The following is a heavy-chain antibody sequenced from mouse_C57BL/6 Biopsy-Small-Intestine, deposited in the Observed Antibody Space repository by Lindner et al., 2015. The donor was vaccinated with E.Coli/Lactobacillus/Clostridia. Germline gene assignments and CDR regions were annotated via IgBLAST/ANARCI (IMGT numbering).Heavy chain of an antibody. CDR3: ARGSVYGSSPYFDY. J-gene: IGHJ2*01. CDR2: IYPGSGNT. CDR1: GYTFTDYY. D-gene: IGHD1-1*01. V-gene: IGHV1-84*01. Sequence: VQLQESGPELVKPGASVKISCKASGYTFTDYYINWVKQRPGQGLEWIGWIYPGSGNTKFNEKFKGKATLTVDTSSSTVYMQLSSLTSEDSAVYFCARGSVYGSSPYFDYWGQGTTLTVSS.